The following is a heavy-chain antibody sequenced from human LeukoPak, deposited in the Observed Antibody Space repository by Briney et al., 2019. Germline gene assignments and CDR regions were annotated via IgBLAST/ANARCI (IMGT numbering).Heavy chain of an antibody. CDR3: ARGGYDFWSGLPLHCYYYYYMDV. V-gene: IGHV4-34*01. CDR2: INHIGST. D-gene: IGHD3-3*01. CDR1: GGSFIGYY. J-gene: IGHJ6*03. Sequence: SETLSLTCAVYGGSFIGYYWSWIRQPAGKGREWIGEINHIGSTNYNPSLKSRVPISVDTSKNQFSLKLSSVTAADTAVYYCARGGYDFWSGLPLHCYYYYYMDVWGKGTTVTVSS.